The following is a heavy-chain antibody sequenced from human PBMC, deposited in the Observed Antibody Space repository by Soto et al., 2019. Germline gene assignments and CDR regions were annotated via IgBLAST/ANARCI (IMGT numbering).Heavy chain of an antibody. CDR1: GYNFTTYG. D-gene: IGHD3-16*01. Sequence: GASVKVSCKASGYNFTTYGITWVRQAPGQGFEWMGWISGYNGYTNYAQKFQGRVTMTTDTSTSTAYMELKSLRSDDTAVYYCARAWASDDNLDYWGQGTLVTVSS. J-gene: IGHJ4*01. V-gene: IGHV1-18*01. CDR2: ISGYNGYT. CDR3: ARAWASDDNLDY.